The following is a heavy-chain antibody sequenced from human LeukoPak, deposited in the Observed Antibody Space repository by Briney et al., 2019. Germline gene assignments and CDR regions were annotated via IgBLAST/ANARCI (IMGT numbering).Heavy chain of an antibody. J-gene: IGHJ4*02. V-gene: IGHV3-23*01. CDR3: AKSPYIASHIYFDY. CDR1: GFAFSSYA. CDR2: IVGSGGTT. D-gene: IGHD6-6*01. Sequence: GGSLRLSCAASGFAFSSYAMSWVRQTPGKGLEWVSTIVGSGGTTYFADSEKGRFTISRDNFKNTLYLQMSSLRAEDTALYYCAKSPYIASHIYFDYWGQGTLVTVSS.